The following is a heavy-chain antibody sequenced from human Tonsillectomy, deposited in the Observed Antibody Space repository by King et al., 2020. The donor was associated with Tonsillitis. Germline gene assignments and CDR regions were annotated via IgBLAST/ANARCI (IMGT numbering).Heavy chain of an antibody. Sequence: QLVQSGSELKKPGASVKVSCKASGYTFTSYAMNWVRQAPGQGLEWMGWINTNTGNPTYAQGFTGRFVFSLDTSVSTAYLQISSLKAEDTAVYYCARPEYGSGSYYNIYYYYYGMDVWGQGTTVTVYS. CDR2: INTNTGNP. D-gene: IGHD3-10*01. J-gene: IGHJ6*02. V-gene: IGHV7-4-1*02. CDR1: GYTFTSYA. CDR3: ARPEYGSGSYYNIYYYYYGMDV.